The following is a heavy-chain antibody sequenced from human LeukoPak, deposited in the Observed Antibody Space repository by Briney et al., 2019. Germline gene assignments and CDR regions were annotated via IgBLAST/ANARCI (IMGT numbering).Heavy chain of an antibody. CDR3: ARESRELPYYFDY. V-gene: IGHV3-21*01. J-gene: IGHJ4*02. CDR2: ISSSGSNI. D-gene: IGHD1-26*01. Sequence: PGGSLRLSCAASGFTFSHYWMNWVRQAPGKGLEWVSSISSSGSNIYYADSLKGRFTISRDNAKNSLYLQMNSLRAEDTAVYYCARESRELPYYFDYWGQGTLVTVSS. CDR1: GFTFSHYW.